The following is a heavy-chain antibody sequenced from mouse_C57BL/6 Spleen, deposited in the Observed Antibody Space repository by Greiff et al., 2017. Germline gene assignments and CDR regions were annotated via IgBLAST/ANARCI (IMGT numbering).Heavy chain of an antibody. CDR3: TGVTTVVAEGYYAMDY. J-gene: IGHJ4*01. D-gene: IGHD1-1*01. CDR2: IYPGNSDT. Sequence: VQLQQSGTVLARPGASVKMSCKTSGYTFTSYWMHWVKQRPGQGLEWIGAIYPGNSDTSYNQKFKGKAKLTAVTSASTAYMELSSLTNEDSAVYYCTGVTTVVAEGYYAMDYWGQGTSVTVSS. CDR1: GYTFTSYW. V-gene: IGHV1-5*01.